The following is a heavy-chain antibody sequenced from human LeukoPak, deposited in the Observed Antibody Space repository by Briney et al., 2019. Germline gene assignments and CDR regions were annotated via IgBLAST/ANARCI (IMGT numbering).Heavy chain of an antibody. D-gene: IGHD3-10*01. V-gene: IGHV1-18*01. J-gene: IGHJ5*02. CDR1: GYTFTSYG. CDR2: ISAYNGNT. CDR3: ARDLVRGVIMSNWFDP. Sequence: ASVKVSCKASGYTFTSYGLSWVRQAPGQGLEWMGWISAYNGNTKHAQKLQGRVTMTRDTSISTAYMELSRLRSDDTAVYYCARDLVRGVIMSNWFDPWGQGTLVTVSS.